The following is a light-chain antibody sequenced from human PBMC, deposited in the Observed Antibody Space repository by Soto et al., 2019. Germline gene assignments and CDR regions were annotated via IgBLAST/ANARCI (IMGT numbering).Light chain of an antibody. V-gene: IGLV2-14*01. Sequence: SALTQPVSVSRSPGQSITISCTGTSSDVGGYNYVSWYQQHPGKAPKLVIYDVSNRPSGVSNRFSGSKSGNTASLTISGIQAEDEADYYCSSYTSTSTYVFGTGTKVTVL. CDR3: SSYTSTSTYV. J-gene: IGLJ1*01. CDR1: SSDVGGYNY. CDR2: DVS.